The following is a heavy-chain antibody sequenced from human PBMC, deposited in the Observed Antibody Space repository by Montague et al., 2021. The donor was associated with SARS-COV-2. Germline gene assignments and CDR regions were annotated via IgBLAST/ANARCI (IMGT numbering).Heavy chain of an antibody. D-gene: IGHD6-19*01. V-gene: IGHV6-1*01. Sequence: CAISGDSVSSNSAAWNWIRQSPSRGLEWLGRTYYRSKWYNEYAVSVNSRITINSDTSKNQFSLQVNSVTPEDTAVYYCARGADRYYFYGMDVWGQGTTVTVS. J-gene: IGHJ6*02. CDR1: GDSVSSNSAA. CDR3: ARGADRYYFYGMDV. CDR2: TYYRSKWYN.